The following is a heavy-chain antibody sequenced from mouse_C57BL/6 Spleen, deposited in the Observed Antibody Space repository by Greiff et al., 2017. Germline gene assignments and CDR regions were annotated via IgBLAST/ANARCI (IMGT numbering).Heavy chain of an antibody. CDR2: ISYDGSN. CDR3: ARDPHYYGSSYGAY. D-gene: IGHD1-1*01. V-gene: IGHV3-6*01. J-gene: IGHJ3*01. CDR1: GYSITSGYY. Sequence: EVKLMESGPGLVKPSQSLSLTCSVTGYSITSGYYWNWIRQFPGNKLEWMGYISYDGSNNYNPSLKNRISITRDTSKNQFFLKLNSVTTEDTATYYCARDPHYYGSSYGAYWGQGTLVTVSA.